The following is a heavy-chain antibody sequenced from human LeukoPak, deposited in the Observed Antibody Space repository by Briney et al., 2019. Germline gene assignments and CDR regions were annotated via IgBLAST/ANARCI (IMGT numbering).Heavy chain of an antibody. CDR1: GFTFSSYA. CDR2: ISGSGGST. V-gene: IGHV3-23*01. D-gene: IGHD6-6*01. J-gene: IGHJ1*01. Sequence: PGGSLRLSCAASGFTFSSYAMSWVRQAPGEGLEWVSAISGSGGSTYYADSVKGRFTISRDNSKNTLYLQMNSLRAEDTAVYYCAKDPQYSSSSGYFQHWGQGTLVTVSS. CDR3: AKDPQYSSSSGYFQH.